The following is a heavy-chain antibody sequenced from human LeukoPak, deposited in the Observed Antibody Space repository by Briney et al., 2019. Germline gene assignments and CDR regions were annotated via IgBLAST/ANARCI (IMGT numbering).Heavy chain of an antibody. J-gene: IGHJ3*01. Sequence: PSGTLSLTCAVSGGSISSSNWWSWVRQPPGKGLEWIGEIYHSGSTNYNPSLKSRVTISVDKSKNQFSLKLSSVTAADTAVYYCARHLVPALHDLDLWGQGTMVTVSS. CDR1: GGSISSSNW. D-gene: IGHD2-2*01. V-gene: IGHV4-4*02. CDR3: ARHLVPALHDLDL. CDR2: IYHSGST.